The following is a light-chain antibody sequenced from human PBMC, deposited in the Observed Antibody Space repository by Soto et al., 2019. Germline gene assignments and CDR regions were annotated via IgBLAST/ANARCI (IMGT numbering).Light chain of an antibody. Sequence: QSVLTQPPSASGSPGQSVTISCTGTSSDVGAYNYVSWYQQHPGKAPKLMIYAVDKRPSGVPDRFSGSKSGNTASLTVTGLQAEDEADYYCSSYAGHNGHYVFGTGTKVTV. V-gene: IGLV2-8*01. CDR3: SSYAGHNGHYV. CDR2: AVD. J-gene: IGLJ1*01. CDR1: SSDVGAYNY.